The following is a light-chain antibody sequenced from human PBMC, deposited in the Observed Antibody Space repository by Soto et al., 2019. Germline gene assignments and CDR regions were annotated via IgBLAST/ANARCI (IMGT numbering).Light chain of an antibody. Sequence: DIVSTRSPDPLSVALWERAPINCKAIQSVLFSSNNKNYLAWYQQKPGQPPKLLIYWASTRESGVPDRFSGSGSGTDFTLTISSLQPEDFATYYCQQLNSYPSSTFGGGTKVDI. CDR2: WAS. V-gene: IGKV4-1*01. CDR1: QSVLFSSNNKNY. CDR3: QQLNSYPSST. J-gene: IGKJ4*01.